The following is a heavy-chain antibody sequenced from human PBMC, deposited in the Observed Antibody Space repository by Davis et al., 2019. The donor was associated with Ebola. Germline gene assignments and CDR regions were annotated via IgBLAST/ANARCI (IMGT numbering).Heavy chain of an antibody. CDR1: GFTFGDYA. V-gene: IGHV3-9*01. Sequence: SLKISCAASGFTFGDYAMHWVRQVPGKGLEWVSGISWNSGRIGYADSVKGQFTISRDNAKKSLYLQMNSLHQGPIGLPPGTLLQEHLWG. CDR2: ISWNSGRI. CDR3: TLLQEHL. J-gene: IGHJ6*01.